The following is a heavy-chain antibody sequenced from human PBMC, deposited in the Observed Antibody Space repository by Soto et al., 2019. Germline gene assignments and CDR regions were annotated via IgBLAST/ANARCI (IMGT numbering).Heavy chain of an antibody. CDR3: GSQIRGLTPNWFDP. J-gene: IGHJ5*02. CDR1: GFTFGSFW. Sequence: EMQLVESGGGLVQPGGSLRLSCGVSGFTFGSFWMGWVRQAPGKGLEWVANINQAGSEKYYVDSVKGRFTISRDNARNSLYLQMDMLRVEDTAVYFCGSQIRGLTPNWFDPWGHGTLVSVSS. V-gene: IGHV3-7*01. CDR2: INQAGSEK.